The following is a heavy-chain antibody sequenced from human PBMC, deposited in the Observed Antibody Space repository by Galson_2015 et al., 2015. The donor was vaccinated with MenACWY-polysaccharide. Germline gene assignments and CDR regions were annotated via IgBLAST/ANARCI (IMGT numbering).Heavy chain of an antibody. Sequence: SLRLSCAASGFTFSILVMTWVRQGPGKGLEWVSAISPGSETAYYSDSVKGRFTISRDNSKDTLHLQMDSLRAEDTAVYYCVKGAWADNWGHGTLANVSS. V-gene: IGHV3-23*01. D-gene: IGHD1-26*01. CDR3: VKGAWADN. CDR1: GFTFSILV. CDR2: ISPGSETA. J-gene: IGHJ4*01.